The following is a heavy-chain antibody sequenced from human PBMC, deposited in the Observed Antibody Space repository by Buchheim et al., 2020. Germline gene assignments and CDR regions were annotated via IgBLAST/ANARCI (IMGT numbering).Heavy chain of an antibody. V-gene: IGHV4-61*01. CDR2: IYYSGST. Sequence: QVQLQESGPGLVKPSETLSLTCTVSGGSVSSGSYYWSWIRQPPGKGLEWIGYIYYSGSTNYNPSLKSRVTISVDTSKNQFSLKLSSVPAADTAVYYCARGPRAIMITFGGVIDPYYFDYWGQGTL. D-gene: IGHD3-16*02. CDR3: ARGPRAIMITFGGVIDPYYFDY. J-gene: IGHJ4*02. CDR1: GGSVSSGSYY.